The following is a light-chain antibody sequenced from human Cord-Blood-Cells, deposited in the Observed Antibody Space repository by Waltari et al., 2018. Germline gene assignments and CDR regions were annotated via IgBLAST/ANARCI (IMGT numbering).Light chain of an antibody. V-gene: IGLV1-47*01. Sequence: QSVLTQPPSASGTPGQRVTISCSASISNLGSNSVYWYQQLPGTAPKLLIYRNNQRPSGVPDRFSGSKSGTSASLAISGLRSEDEADYYCAAWDDSLSGWVFGGGTKLTVL. CDR2: RNN. J-gene: IGLJ3*02. CDR3: AAWDDSLSGWV. CDR1: ISNLGSNS.